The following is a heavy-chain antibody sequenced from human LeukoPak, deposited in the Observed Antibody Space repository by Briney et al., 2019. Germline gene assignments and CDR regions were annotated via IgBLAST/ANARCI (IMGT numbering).Heavy chain of an antibody. J-gene: IGHJ4*02. CDR1: GFTFSSYW. CDR3: AEDLIAYSYGYAGRSNFDY. V-gene: IGHV3-74*01. D-gene: IGHD5-18*01. Sequence: GGSLRLSCAASGFTFSSYWMFWARHGPGKGLVWVSQIFSDGSMTNYADSVKGRFTISRDNAKNTLYLQMNSLRVEDTAVYYCAEDLIAYSYGYAGRSNFDYWGQGTLVTVSS. CDR2: IFSDGSMT.